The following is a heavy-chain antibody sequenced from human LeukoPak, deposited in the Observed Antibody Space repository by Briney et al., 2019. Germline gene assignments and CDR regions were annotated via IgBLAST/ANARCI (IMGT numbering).Heavy chain of an antibody. J-gene: IGHJ2*01. CDR1: GFSFNTYA. Sequence: GGSLRLSCAASGFSFNTYAMSWVRQAPGKGLEWVSAISNTGGSTYYADSVKGRFTISRDSSKNTLFLHMNTLRAEDTAIYYCAKDRTVGASYWYFDLWGQGTLVTVSS. D-gene: IGHD1-26*01. CDR3: AKDRTVGASYWYFDL. CDR2: ISNTGGST. V-gene: IGHV3-23*01.